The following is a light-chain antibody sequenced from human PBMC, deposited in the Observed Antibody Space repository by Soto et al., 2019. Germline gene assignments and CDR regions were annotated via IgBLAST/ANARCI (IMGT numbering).Light chain of an antibody. CDR1: SSDVGGYNY. Sequence: QSALTQPASVSGSPGQSITISCTGTSSDVGGYNYVSWYQQHPGKAPKLMIYDVSNRPSGVSNRFSGSKSGHTASLTISGLQAEDEADYYCSSYTSRSTHYVFGTGTKLTVL. CDR3: SSYTSRSTHYV. J-gene: IGLJ1*01. CDR2: DVS. V-gene: IGLV2-14*01.